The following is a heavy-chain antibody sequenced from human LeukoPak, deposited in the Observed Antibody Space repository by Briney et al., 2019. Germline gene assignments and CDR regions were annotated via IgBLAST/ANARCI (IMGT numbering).Heavy chain of an antibody. D-gene: IGHD3-22*01. J-gene: IGHJ4*02. CDR3: AREGVIDDSSGYYHPFDY. CDR2: INHSGST. V-gene: IGHV4-34*01. Sequence: PGGSLRLSCVASGFTFSSYAMSWIRQPPGKGLEWIGEINHSGSTNYNPSLKSRVTISVDTSKNQFSLKLSSVTAADTAVYYCAREGVIDDSSGYYHPFDYWGQGTLVTVSS. CDR1: GFTFSSYA.